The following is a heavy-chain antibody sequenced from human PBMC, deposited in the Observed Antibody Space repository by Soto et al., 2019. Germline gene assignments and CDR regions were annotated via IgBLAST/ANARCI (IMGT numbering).Heavy chain of an antibody. CDR2: ISTTETT. Sequence: QVQLQESGPGLVKPSETLSLTCTVSGGSNSSYYWSWIRQPAGKGLEWIGRISTTETTNYNPSLKSRVSMSLDTSKSQVSLKLSSVTAADAAVYYCAGNIAAAGRRYYGMDVWGQGTTVTVSS. V-gene: IGHV4-4*07. J-gene: IGHJ6*02. CDR3: AGNIAAAGRRYYGMDV. D-gene: IGHD6-13*01. CDR1: GGSNSSYY.